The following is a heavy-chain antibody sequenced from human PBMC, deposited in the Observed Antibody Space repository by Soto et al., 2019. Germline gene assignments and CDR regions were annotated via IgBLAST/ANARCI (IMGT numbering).Heavy chain of an antibody. CDR3: ARHVRRWNVDY. D-gene: IGHD1-1*01. CDR2: IYYSGST. J-gene: IGHJ4*02. CDR1: GGSISSSSYY. V-gene: IGHV4-39*01. Sequence: SENLSLTCTVSGGSISSSSYYWGWIRQPPGKGLEWIGSIYYSGSTYYNPSLKSRVTISVDTSKNQFSLKLSSVTAADTAVYYCARHVRRWNVDYWGQGTLVTVSS.